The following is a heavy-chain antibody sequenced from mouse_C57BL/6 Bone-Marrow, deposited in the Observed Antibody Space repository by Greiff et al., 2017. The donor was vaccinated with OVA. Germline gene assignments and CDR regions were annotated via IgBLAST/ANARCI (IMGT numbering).Heavy chain of an antibody. CDR2: INPNNGGT. Sequence: EVKLQESGPELVKPGASVKMSCKASGYTFTDYNMHWVKQSHGQSLEWIGYINPNNGGTSYNQKFKGKATLTVNKSSSTAYMELRSLTSEDSAVYYCAFYDYDFAYWGQGTLVTVSA. V-gene: IGHV1-22*01. D-gene: IGHD2-4*01. J-gene: IGHJ3*01. CDR1: GYTFTDYN. CDR3: AFYDYDFAY.